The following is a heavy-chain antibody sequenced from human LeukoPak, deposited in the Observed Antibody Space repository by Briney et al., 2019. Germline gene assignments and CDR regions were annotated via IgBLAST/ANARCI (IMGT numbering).Heavy chain of an antibody. J-gene: IGHJ3*02. CDR2: INHSGST. V-gene: IGHV4-34*01. D-gene: IGHD3-16*02. CDR3: ARGYRPKNAFDI. Sequence: SETLSLTCAVYGGSFSGYYWSWIRQPPGKGLEWIGEINHSGSTNYNPSLKSRVTISVDTSKNQFSLKLSSATAADTAVYYCARGYRPKNAFDIWGQGTMVTVSS. CDR1: GGSFSGYY.